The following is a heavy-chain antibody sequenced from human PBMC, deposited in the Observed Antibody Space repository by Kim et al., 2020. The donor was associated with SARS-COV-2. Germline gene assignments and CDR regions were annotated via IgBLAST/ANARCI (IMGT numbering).Heavy chain of an antibody. CDR1: GFTFSDYY. D-gene: IGHD2-2*02. CDR2: ISSSSSYT. J-gene: IGHJ4*02. V-gene: IGHV3-11*06. Sequence: GGSLRLSCAASGFTFSDYYMSWIRQAPGKGLEWVSYISSSSSYTNYADSVKGRFTISRDNAKNSLYLQMNSLRAEDTAVYYCARESGYCSSTSCYTVYYFDYWGQGTLVTVSS. CDR3: ARESGYCSSTSCYTVYYFDY.